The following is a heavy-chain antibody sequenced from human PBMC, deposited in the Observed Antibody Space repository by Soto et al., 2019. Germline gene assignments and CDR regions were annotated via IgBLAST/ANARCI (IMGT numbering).Heavy chain of an antibody. CDR1: GGTFSSYT. V-gene: IGHV1-69*02. CDR3: ATSTPKTADYDILTGYSYYFDY. J-gene: IGHJ4*02. D-gene: IGHD3-9*01. Sequence: QVQLVQSGAEVKKPGSSVKVSCKASGGTFSSYTISWVRQAPGQGLEWMGRIIPILGIANYAQKFQGRVTITADKSTITAYMELSSLRSEDTAVYYCATSTPKTADYDILTGYSYYFDYWGQGTLVTVSS. CDR2: IIPILGIA.